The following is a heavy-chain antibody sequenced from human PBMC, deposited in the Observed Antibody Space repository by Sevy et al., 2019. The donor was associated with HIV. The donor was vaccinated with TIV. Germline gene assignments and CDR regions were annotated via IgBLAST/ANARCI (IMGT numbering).Heavy chain of an antibody. CDR1: GYTFTSYG. CDR2: ISAYNGNT. J-gene: IGHJ4*02. CDR3: ARVWRHGDYGGGYYFDY. D-gene: IGHD4-17*01. Sequence: ASVKVSCKASGYTFTSYGISWVRQAPGQGLEWMGWISAYNGNTNDAQKLQGRVTMTTDTSTSTAYMELRSLRSDDTAVYYCARVWRHGDYGGGYYFDYWGQGTLVTVSS. V-gene: IGHV1-18*01.